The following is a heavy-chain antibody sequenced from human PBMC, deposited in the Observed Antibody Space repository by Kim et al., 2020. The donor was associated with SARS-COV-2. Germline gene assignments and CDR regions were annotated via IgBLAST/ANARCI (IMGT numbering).Heavy chain of an antibody. D-gene: IGHD4-17*01. J-gene: IGHJ6*03. V-gene: IGHV4-59*01. CDR1: GGSISSYY. Sequence: SETLSLTCTVSGGSISSYYWSWIRQPPGKGLEWIGYIYYSGSTNYNPSLKSRVTISVDTSKNQFSLKLSSVTAADTAVYYCAGPLVDYGDYALGYYYYMDVWGKGTTVTVSS. CDR2: IYYSGST. CDR3: AGPLVDYGDYALGYYYYMDV.